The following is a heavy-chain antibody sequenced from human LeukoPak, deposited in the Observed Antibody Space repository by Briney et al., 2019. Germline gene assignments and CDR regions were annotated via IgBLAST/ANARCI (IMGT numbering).Heavy chain of an antibody. CDR2: ISAYNGNT. D-gene: IGHD3-22*01. J-gene: IGHJ4*02. CDR3: AREDYDSSGPSYYFDY. Sequence: ASVKVSCKASGHTFTSYGISWVRQAPGQGLECMGWISAYNGNTNYAQKLQGRVTMTTDTSTSTAYMELRSLRSDDTAVYYCAREDYDSSGPSYYFDYWGQGTLVTVSS. V-gene: IGHV1-18*01. CDR1: GHTFTSYG.